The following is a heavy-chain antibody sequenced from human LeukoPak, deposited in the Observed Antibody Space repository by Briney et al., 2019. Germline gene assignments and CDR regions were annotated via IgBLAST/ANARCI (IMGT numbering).Heavy chain of an antibody. D-gene: IGHD5-12*01. J-gene: IGHJ4*02. CDR2: IWYDGSNK. CDR1: GFTFSSYG. CDR3: AREGGYDPYFDY. V-gene: IGHV3-33*01. Sequence: AGGSLRLSCAASGFTFSSYGMHWVRQAPGKGLEWVAVIWYDGSNKYYADSVKGRFTISRDNSKNTLYLQMNSLRAEDTAVYYCAREGGYDPYFDYWGQGNLVTVSS.